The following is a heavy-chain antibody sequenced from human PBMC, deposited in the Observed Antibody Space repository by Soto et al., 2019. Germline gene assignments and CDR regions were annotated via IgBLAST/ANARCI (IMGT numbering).Heavy chain of an antibody. V-gene: IGHV2-5*02. Sequence: SGPTLVNPTQTLTLTCTFSGFSLSTSGVGVGWIRQPPGKALEWLALIYWDDDKRYSPSLKSRLTITKDTSKNQVVLTMTNMDPVDTATYYCALSVVVVVAATIGNWFDPWGQGTLVTVSS. CDR1: GFSLSTSGVG. J-gene: IGHJ5*02. D-gene: IGHD2-15*01. CDR2: IYWDDDK. CDR3: ALSVVVVVAATIGNWFDP.